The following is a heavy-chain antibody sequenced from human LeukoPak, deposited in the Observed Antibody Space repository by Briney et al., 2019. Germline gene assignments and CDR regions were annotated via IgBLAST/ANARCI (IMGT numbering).Heavy chain of an antibody. CDR3: ARDMGYCSSTSCYRIDYYYYYGMDV. Sequence: GSSVKVSCKASGGTFSSYTISWVRQAPGQGLEWMGRIIPILGIANYAQKFQGRVTITADKSTSTAYMELSSPRSEDTAVYYCARDMGYCSSTSCYRIDYYYYYGMDVWGQGTTVTVSS. CDR2: IIPILGIA. J-gene: IGHJ6*02. D-gene: IGHD2-2*01. CDR1: GGTFSSYT. V-gene: IGHV1-69*04.